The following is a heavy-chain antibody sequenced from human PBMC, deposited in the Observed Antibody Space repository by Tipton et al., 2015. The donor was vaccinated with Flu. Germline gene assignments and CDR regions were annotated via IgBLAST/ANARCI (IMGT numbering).Heavy chain of an antibody. Sequence: TLSLTCTVSGGSISNYYWSWIRQPPGKGLEWIGYIYSSGSTNYSPSLKSRVTISVDTSKNQFSLKVSPVTAADTAVYYCARHSSSARGWFDPWGQGTLVTVSS. CDR3: ARHSSSARGWFDP. D-gene: IGHD3-10*01. V-gene: IGHV4-59*08. J-gene: IGHJ5*02. CDR1: GGSISNYY. CDR2: IYSSGST.